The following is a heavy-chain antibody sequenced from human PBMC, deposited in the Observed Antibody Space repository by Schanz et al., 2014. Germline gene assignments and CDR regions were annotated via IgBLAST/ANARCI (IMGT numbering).Heavy chain of an antibody. CDR1: GITFSSHS. Sequence: EVHLVESGGGLVQPGGSLRLSCAASGITFSSHSFNWVRQAPGKGLEWVSFVHPGGSTYYPDSVKGRFTISRDSSKNTLYLQMNSLRPEDTAIYYGAKNQYDDVDLSSFYFDFWGQGTLVTVSS. D-gene: IGHD3-10*02. J-gene: IGHJ4*02. CDR2: VHPGGST. V-gene: IGHV3-66*01. CDR3: AKNQYDDVDLSSFYFDF.